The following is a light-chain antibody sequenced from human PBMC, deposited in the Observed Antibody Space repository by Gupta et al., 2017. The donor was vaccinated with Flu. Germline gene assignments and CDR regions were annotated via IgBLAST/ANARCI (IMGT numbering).Light chain of an antibody. CDR1: QSVDSNY. J-gene: IGKJ1*01. CDR2: GAS. V-gene: IGKV3-20*01. CDR3: QQKCNSPWT. Sequence: EIVLTQSPGTLSLSPGERATLSCRASQSVDSNYLAWHQQKHGQAPRLLIYGASNRGTGIPDRFSGSGSGTDFTLTISRLEPEDFAVYYCQQKCNSPWTFGQGTKVEIK.